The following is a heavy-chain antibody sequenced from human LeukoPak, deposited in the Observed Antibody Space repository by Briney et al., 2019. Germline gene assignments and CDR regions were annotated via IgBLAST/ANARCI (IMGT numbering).Heavy chain of an antibody. Sequence: PGGSLRLSCAASGYTFGSYAMQWVRQAPGKGREWVSLIGWDGSYTYYADSVKGRFTISRDNSKNSLSLEMNNLRPEDTALYYCGRERRGLYIEVWGKGTTVTVSS. CDR2: IGWDGSYT. J-gene: IGHJ6*03. CDR3: GRERRGLYIEV. D-gene: IGHD3-10*01. CDR1: GYTFGSYA. V-gene: IGHV3-43D*04.